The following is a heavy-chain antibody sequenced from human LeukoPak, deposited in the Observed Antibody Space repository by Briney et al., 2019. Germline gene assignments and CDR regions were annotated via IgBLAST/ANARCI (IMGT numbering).Heavy chain of an antibody. D-gene: IGHD7-27*01. Sequence: GGPLRLSCAASGFTFSAYWMSWVRQAPGKGLEWVANIKQDGSDKYYVDSVKGRFTISRDNAKNSVYLQMNSLRAEDTAVYYCARGYWGLAYWGQGTLVTVSS. V-gene: IGHV3-7*01. CDR1: GFTFSAYW. CDR3: ARGYWGLAY. J-gene: IGHJ4*02. CDR2: IKQDGSDK.